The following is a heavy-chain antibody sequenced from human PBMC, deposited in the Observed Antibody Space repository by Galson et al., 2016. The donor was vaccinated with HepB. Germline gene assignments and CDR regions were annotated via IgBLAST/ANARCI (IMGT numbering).Heavy chain of an antibody. CDR2: IYYSGST. V-gene: IGHV4-59*01. J-gene: IGHJ5*02. CDR3: AGGVDVWFDP. D-gene: IGHD3-16*01. Sequence: SETLSLTCTVSGGSIRSYYWSWIRQPPGKGLEWIGHIYYSGSTNYNPSLKSRVTISIDTSKSQFSLKLRSVTAADTAEYYCAGGVDVWFDPWGQGTLVTVSS. CDR1: GGSIRSYY.